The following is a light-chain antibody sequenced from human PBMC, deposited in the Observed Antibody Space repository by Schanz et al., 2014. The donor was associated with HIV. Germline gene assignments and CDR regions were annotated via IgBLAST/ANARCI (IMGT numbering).Light chain of an antibody. CDR2: KAS. CDR1: QGFGSY. Sequence: DIQLTQSPSFLSASVGDRITITCRASQGFGSYLAWYQQKPGKAPKLMISKASSLQGGVPSRFSGSGSGTDFSLTISSLQPDDLATYYCQQYNKYSPFSFGQGTKLEIK. V-gene: IGKV1-5*03. CDR3: QQYNKYSPFS. J-gene: IGKJ2*01.